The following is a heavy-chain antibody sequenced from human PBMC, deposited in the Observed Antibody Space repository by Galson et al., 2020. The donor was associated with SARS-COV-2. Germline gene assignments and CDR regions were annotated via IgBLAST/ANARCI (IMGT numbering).Heavy chain of an antibody. Sequence: SVKVSCKASGGTFSSYAISWVRQAPGQGLEWMGRIIPILGIANYAQKFQGRVTITADKSTSTAYMELSSLRSEDTAVYYCARDGNYDILTGQLRYYYYGMDVWGQGTTVTVSS. V-gene: IGHV1-69*04. CDR1: GGTFSSYA. CDR3: ARDGNYDILTGQLRYYYYGMDV. CDR2: IIPILGIA. J-gene: IGHJ6*02. D-gene: IGHD3-9*01.